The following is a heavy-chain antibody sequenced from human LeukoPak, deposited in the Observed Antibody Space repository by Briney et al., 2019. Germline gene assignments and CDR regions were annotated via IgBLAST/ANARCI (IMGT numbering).Heavy chain of an antibody. CDR2: IKSKTDGGTT. D-gene: IGHD6-13*01. J-gene: IGHJ6*03. CDR3: TTYYSSSWYTLFDYYYYMDV. V-gene: IGHV3-15*01. Sequence: GGSLRLSCAASGFTFSNAWMSWVRQAPGKGREWVGRIKSKTDGGTTDYAAPVKGRFTISRDDSKNTLYLQMNSLKTEDTAVYYCTTYYSSSWYTLFDYYYYMDVWGKGTTVTVSS. CDR1: GFTFSNAW.